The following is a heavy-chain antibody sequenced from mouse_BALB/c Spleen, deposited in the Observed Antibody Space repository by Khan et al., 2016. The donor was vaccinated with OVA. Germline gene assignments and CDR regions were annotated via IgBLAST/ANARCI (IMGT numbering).Heavy chain of an antibody. CDR2: ISYSGNT. CDR3: ARVYGGDFDY. Sequence: EVQLVESGPGLVKPSQSLSLTCTVTGYSITSDYAWNWLRQFPGNKLEWMGFISYSGNTNYTPSLKSRISITRDTSKNQFFLQLNSVTTEDTATYDCARVYGGDFDYWGKGTTLTVSS. CDR1: GYSITSDYA. V-gene: IGHV3-2*02. D-gene: IGHD1-1*01. J-gene: IGHJ2*01.